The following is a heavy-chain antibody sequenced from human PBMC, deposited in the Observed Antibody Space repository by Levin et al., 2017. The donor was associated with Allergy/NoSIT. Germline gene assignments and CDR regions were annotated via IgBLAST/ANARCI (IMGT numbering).Heavy chain of an antibody. CDR2: ISWNSGSI. J-gene: IGHJ4*02. D-gene: IGHD3-10*01. Sequence: GGSLRLSCAASGFTFDDYAMHWVRQAPGKGLEWVSGISWNSGSIGYADSVKGRFTISRDNAKNSLYLQMNSLRAEDTALYYCAKDALYYYGSGSYPDYWGQGTLVTVSS. V-gene: IGHV3-9*01. CDR3: AKDALYYYGSGSYPDY. CDR1: GFTFDDYA.